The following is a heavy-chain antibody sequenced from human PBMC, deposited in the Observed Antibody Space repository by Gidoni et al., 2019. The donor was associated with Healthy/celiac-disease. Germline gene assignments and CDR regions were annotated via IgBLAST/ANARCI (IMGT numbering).Heavy chain of an antibody. D-gene: IGHD3-3*01. Sequence: QVQLVESGGGVVQPGRSLRLSCAASGFTFSSYGMHWVRQAPGKGLEWVAVISYDGSNKYYADSVKGRFTISRDKSKNTLYLQMNSLRAEDTAVYYCAKDSRFDGSGLYYFDYWGQGTLVTVSS. CDR3: AKDSRFDGSGLYYFDY. V-gene: IGHV3-30*18. J-gene: IGHJ4*02. CDR1: GFTFSSYG. CDR2: ISYDGSNK.